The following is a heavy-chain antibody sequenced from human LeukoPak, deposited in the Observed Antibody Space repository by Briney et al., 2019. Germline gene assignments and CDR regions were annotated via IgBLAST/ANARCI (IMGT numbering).Heavy chain of an antibody. CDR1: GGPFSGYY. CDR2: INHSGST. D-gene: IGHD3-10*01. CDR3: ARGRLIYGSGTYFRY. V-gene: IGHV4-34*01. J-gene: IGHJ4*02. Sequence: PSETLSLTCAVYGGPFSGYYWSWIRQPPGKGLEWIGEINHSGSTNYNPSLKSRVTISVDTSKNQFSLKQSSVTAADTAVYYCARGRLIYGSGTYFRYWGQGTLVTVSS.